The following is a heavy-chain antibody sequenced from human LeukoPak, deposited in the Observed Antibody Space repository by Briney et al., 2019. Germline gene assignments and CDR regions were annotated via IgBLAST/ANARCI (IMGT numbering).Heavy chain of an antibody. Sequence: EGSLRLSCAASGFTFSDYAMSWVRQAPGGGLEWVSAISGSGDKTFHADSVKGRFTTSRDNSKNTLSLQMSSLRVEDSAVYFCAKDTSAWWYHRAYMNVWGTGTTVTVSS. CDR3: AKDTSAWWYHRAYMNV. CDR1: GFTFSDYA. V-gene: IGHV3-23*01. CDR2: ISGSGDKT. D-gene: IGHD2-15*01. J-gene: IGHJ6*03.